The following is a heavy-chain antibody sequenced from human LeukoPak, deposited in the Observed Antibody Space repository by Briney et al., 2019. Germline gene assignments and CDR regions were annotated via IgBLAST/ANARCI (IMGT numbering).Heavy chain of an antibody. V-gene: IGHV4-39*01. D-gene: IGHD1-1*01. Sequence: SETLSLTCTVSGGSISSSYYYWGWIRQPPGKGLEWIGTIYYSGSTYYDPSLKSRVTISVDTSANQFSLKLSSVTAPDTAVYYCARHEDRNWYFDHWGQGTLVTVSS. CDR2: IYYSGST. CDR3: ARHEDRNWYFDH. CDR1: GGSISSSYYY. J-gene: IGHJ4*02.